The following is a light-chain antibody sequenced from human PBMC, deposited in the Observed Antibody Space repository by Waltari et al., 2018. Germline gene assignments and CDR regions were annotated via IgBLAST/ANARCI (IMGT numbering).Light chain of an antibody. V-gene: IGLV3-25*03. J-gene: IGLJ2*01. Sequence: SYELTQPPSVSVSPGQTARITCSGDALPRQYAYWYQQRPGQAPMLMIYQDTQRPSEIPERFSGSISGTTVTLTISEVQAEDEADYYCQSADGSGTYVVFGGGTKLTVL. CDR1: ALPRQY. CDR2: QDT. CDR3: QSADGSGTYVV.